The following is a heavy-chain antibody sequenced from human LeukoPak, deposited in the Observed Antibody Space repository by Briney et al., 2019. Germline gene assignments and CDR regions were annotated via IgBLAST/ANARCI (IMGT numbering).Heavy chain of an antibody. CDR1: GGSISSGDNY. Sequence: SQTLSLTCTASGGSISSGDNYWSWHRQPPGKGLVWLSCIYYSGTTYYNPSLKSRVTISVDTSKNQFSLKLSSVTAADTAVYYCARVYCSSNSCYPRNNWFDPWGQGTLVTVSS. V-gene: IGHV4-30-4*08. D-gene: IGHD2-2*01. J-gene: IGHJ5*02. CDR2: IYYSGTT. CDR3: ARVYCSSNSCYPRNNWFDP.